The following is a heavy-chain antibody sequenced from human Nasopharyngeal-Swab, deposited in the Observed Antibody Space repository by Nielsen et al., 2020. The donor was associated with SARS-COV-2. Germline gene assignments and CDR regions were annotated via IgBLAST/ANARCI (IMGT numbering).Heavy chain of an antibody. CDR2: ISWNSGSI. CDR1: GFTFDDYA. V-gene: IGHV3-9*01. J-gene: IGHJ3*02. Sequence: GRSLRLSCAASGFTFDDYAMHWVRQAPGKGLEWVSGISWNSGSIGYADSVKGRFTISRDNAKNSLYLQMNSLRAEDTALYYCAKVPFEDDAFDIWGQGTMVTVSS. CDR3: AKVPFEDDAFDI.